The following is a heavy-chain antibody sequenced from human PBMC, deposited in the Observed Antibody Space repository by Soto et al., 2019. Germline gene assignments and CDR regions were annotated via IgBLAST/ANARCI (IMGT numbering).Heavy chain of an antibody. V-gene: IGHV1-46*01. Sequence: QVQLVQSGAEVKEPGASVKVSCKASGRTFSSYLIHWVRLAPGQGLEWMGIINPSGDVTRFAQKFLGRVTMTREKSTSTVYMELSRLRSEDTAVYYCATGSGATIIFWGQGTLVTVSS. CDR3: ATGSGATIIF. CDR2: INPSGDVT. CDR1: GRTFSSYL. J-gene: IGHJ4*02. D-gene: IGHD5-12*01.